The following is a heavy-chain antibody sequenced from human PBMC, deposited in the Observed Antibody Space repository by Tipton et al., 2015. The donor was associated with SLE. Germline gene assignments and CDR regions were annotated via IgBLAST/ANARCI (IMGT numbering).Heavy chain of an antibody. J-gene: IGHJ3*02. Sequence: SLRLSCAASGFTFSSYAMHWVRQAPGKGLEWVSAISGSGGSTYHADSVKGRFTISRDNSKNTLYLQMNSLRAEDTAVYYCAKVYSESVVIGAFDIWGQGTMVTVSS. CDR3: AKVYSESVVIGAFDI. V-gene: IGHV3-23*01. CDR2: ISGSGGST. CDR1: GFTFSSYA. D-gene: IGHD2-21*01.